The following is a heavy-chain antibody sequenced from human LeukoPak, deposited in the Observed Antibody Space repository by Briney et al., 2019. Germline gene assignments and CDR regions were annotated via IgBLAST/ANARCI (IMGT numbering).Heavy chain of an antibody. CDR3: SRIVRGRVYYFDY. CDR2: INDSGST. D-gene: IGHD3-22*01. J-gene: IGHJ4*02. V-gene: IGHV4-34*01. Sequence: SETLSLTCAVYGGSFSGYYWSWIRQPPGKGLEWIGEINDSGSTNYNPSLKSRVTISVDTSKNQFSLKLSSVTAADTAVYYCSRIVRGRVYYFDYWGQGTLVTVSS. CDR1: GGSFSGYY.